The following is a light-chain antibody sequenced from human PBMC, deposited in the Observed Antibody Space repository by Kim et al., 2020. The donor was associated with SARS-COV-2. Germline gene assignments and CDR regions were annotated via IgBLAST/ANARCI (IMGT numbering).Light chain of an antibody. CDR1: QSVYSDY. CDR2: EAS. V-gene: IGKV3-20*01. CDR3: QQYGSSWT. J-gene: IGKJ1*01. Sequence: EIVLTQSPGTLCLSPGDRATLSCRASQSVYSDYLAWHQQKPGQAPRLLIHEASIRATGIPDRFSGSGSGTDFTLTIRRLQPEDFAVYYCQQYGSSWTFGQGTKVDIK.